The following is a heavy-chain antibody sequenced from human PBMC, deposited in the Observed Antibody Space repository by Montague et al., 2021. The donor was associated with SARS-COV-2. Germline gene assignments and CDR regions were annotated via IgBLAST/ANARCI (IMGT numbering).Heavy chain of an antibody. CDR3: ARWDPQTLTLIGLRGKSASDY. D-gene: IGHD4-23*01. Sequence: SETLSLTCAVYGGSFSGYYWTWIRQSPGKGLEWIAEINHSGTTNYNFNPSLRSRVTISVDTSMSQFSLKLSSVTAADTGVYYCARWDPQTLTLIGLRGKSASDYWGRGTLVTVSS. J-gene: IGHJ4*02. V-gene: IGHV4-34*01. CDR1: GGSFSGYY. CDR2: INHSGTT.